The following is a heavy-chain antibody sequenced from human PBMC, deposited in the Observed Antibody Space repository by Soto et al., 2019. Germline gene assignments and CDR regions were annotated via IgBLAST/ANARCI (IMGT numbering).Heavy chain of an antibody. V-gene: IGHV3-66*01. J-gene: IGHJ4*02. CDR3: ATGGSGVFDY. CDR1: GFAVSSNY. D-gene: IGHD6-19*01. Sequence: GGSLRLSCAASGFAVSSNYMTWVRQAPGKGLEWVSVVHSGGGTYYADSVKDRFTLSRDNSKNTVYLQMNGLRGEDTALYYCATGGSGVFDYWGQGTLVTVSS. CDR2: VHSGGGT.